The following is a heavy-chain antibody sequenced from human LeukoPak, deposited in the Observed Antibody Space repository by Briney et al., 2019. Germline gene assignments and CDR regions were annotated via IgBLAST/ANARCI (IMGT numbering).Heavy chain of an antibody. D-gene: IGHD6-6*01. CDR1: GGSFSGYY. Sequence: PSETLSLTCAVYGGSFSGYYWSWIRQPPGKGLEWIGEINHSGSTNYNPSLKSRVTISVDTSKNQFSLKLSSVTAAVTAVYYCARDGAARNYGMDVWGQGTTVTVSS. J-gene: IGHJ6*02. CDR2: INHSGST. CDR3: ARDGAARNYGMDV. V-gene: IGHV4-34*01.